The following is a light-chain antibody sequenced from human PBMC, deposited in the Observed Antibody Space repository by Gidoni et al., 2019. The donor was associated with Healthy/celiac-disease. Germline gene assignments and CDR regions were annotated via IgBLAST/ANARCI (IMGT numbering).Light chain of an antibody. CDR1: QSVSSSY. J-gene: IGKJ2*01. V-gene: IGKV3-20*01. CDR2: GAS. CDR3: QQYVSSPYT. Sequence: EIVLTQSLGTLSLSPGDRATLSCRASQSVSSSYLAWYQQKPGQAPRLLIYGASSRTDSTPTISRLEPEDFAVYYCQQYVSSPYTFGQGTKLEIK.